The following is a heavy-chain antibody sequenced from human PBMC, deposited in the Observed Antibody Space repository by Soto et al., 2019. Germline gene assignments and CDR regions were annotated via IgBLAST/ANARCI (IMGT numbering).Heavy chain of an antibody. CDR1: RCTFTGSY. CDR2: INPHSGGT. Sequence: ASAQDSCVASRCTFTGSYIHWGRQDIGEGLEWMGWINPHSGGTNYAQKFQGRVTMTRDTSISTAYIELSRMRSDDKAAYYFARGKGFWSGYYNYWGQGTLVTVSS. J-gene: IGHJ4*02. D-gene: IGHD3-3*01. V-gene: IGHV1-2*02. CDR3: ARGKGFWSGYYNY.